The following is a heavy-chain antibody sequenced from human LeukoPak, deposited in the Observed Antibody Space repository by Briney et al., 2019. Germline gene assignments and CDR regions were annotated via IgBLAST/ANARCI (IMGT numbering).Heavy chain of an antibody. CDR2: INPSGGST. J-gene: IGHJ4*02. D-gene: IGHD3-3*01. CDR1: GYTFTSYY. CDR3: ARDGITIFGVVIIATTGDVYY. V-gene: IGHV1-46*03. Sequence: SSVNVSCQASGYTFTSYYMHWVRQPPGQGLEWMGIINPSGGSTSYAQKFQGRVTMTRDTSTSTVYMDLSSLRSEDTAVYYFARDGITIFGVVIIATTGDVYYWGPGTLVTGSS.